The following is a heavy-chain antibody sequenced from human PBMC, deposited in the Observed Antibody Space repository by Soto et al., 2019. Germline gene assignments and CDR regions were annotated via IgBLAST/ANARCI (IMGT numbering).Heavy chain of an antibody. D-gene: IGHD2-2*01. CDR2: ISYDGSNK. V-gene: IGHV3-30*18. CDR3: AKDLRLLFSYFDY. Sequence: VGSLRLSCAASGFTFSSYGMHWVRQAPGKGLEWVAVISYDGSNKYYADSVKGRFTISRDNSKNTLYLQMNSLRAEDTAVYYCAKDLRLLFSYFDYWGQGTLVTVSS. J-gene: IGHJ4*02. CDR1: GFTFSSYG.